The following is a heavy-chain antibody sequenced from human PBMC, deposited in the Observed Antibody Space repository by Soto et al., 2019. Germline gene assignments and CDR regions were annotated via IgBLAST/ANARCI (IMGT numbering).Heavy chain of an antibody. Sequence: QVPLVESGGDVVQPGRSLRLSCAASGFSFSNYGMHWVRLAPGKGLEWVAVVSNDGSIKYYADSVRGRFSISRDNSKNMLYLQMNSLRPEDTAVYYCARDKPYDNSPVWGQGTLVTVSS. CDR3: ARDKPYDNSPV. J-gene: IGHJ4*02. D-gene: IGHD1-1*01. CDR2: VSNDGSIK. V-gene: IGHV3-30*03. CDR1: GFSFSNYG.